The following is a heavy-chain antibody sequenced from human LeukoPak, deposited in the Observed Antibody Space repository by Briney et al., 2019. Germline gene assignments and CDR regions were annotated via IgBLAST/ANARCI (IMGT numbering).Heavy chain of an antibody. Sequence: GASVKVSRKASGGTFSSYAISWVRQAPGQGLEWMGGIIPIFGTANYAQKFQGRVTITADKSTSTAYMELSSLRSEDTAVYYCARAKQQTYPSFDYWGQGTLVTVSS. D-gene: IGHD6-13*01. V-gene: IGHV1-69*06. CDR2: IIPIFGTA. CDR3: ARAKQQTYPSFDY. J-gene: IGHJ4*02. CDR1: GGTFSSYA.